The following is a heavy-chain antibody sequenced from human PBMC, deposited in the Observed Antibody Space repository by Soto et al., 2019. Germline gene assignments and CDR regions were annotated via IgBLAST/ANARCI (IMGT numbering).Heavy chain of an antibody. CDR3: AKDPVAAAGNNYYGMDV. CDR2: TSSDGTNK. D-gene: IGHD6-13*01. CDR1: GFTFRTYG. V-gene: IGHV3-30*18. J-gene: IGHJ6*02. Sequence: QVQLVESGGGVVQPGRSLRLSCAASGFTFRTYGMHWVRQAPGKGLEWVAVTSSDGTNKYYGDSVKGRFTISRDNSKNILYLQMDSLRAEDTALYYCAKDPVAAAGNNYYGMDVWGQGTTVTVSS.